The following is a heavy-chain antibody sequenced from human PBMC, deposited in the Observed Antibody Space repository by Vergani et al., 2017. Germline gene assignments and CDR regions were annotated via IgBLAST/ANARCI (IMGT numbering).Heavy chain of an antibody. CDR2: IIPILGIA. D-gene: IGHD5-24*01. J-gene: IGHJ4*02. CDR3: ARDRDGYNDFDY. V-gene: IGHV1-69*08. CDR1: GGTFSSYT. Sequence: QVQLVQSGAEVKKPGSSVKVSCKASGGTFSSYTISWVRQAPGQGLEWMGRIIPILGIANYAQKFQGRVTITADKSTSTAYVELSSLRPEDTAVYYCARDRDGYNDFDYWGQGTLVTVSS.